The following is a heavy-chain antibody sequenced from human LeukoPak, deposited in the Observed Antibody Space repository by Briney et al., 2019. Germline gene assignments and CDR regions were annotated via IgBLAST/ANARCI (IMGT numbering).Heavy chain of an antibody. D-gene: IGHD3-16*01. J-gene: IGHJ5*02. CDR1: GFTFSSYA. CDR3: ASQSYARFDP. Sequence: GGSLRLSCAASGFTFSSYAMSWVRQAPGKGLEWVGNIQPDGYEQYPVDSLKGRFTISRDNARNSLFLQMNSLRVEDTAVYYCASQSYARFDPWGQGTLVTVSS. V-gene: IGHV3-7*01. CDR2: IQPDGYEQ.